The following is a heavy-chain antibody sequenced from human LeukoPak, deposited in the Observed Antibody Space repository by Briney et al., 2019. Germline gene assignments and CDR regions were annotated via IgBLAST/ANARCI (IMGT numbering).Heavy chain of an antibody. CDR3: ARLYLDAFDI. CDR1: GFTFSGHS. V-gene: IGHV3-21*01. CDR2: ISVSDSYK. D-gene: IGHD2-21*01. J-gene: IGHJ3*02. Sequence: PGGSLRLSCAAYGFTFSGHSMSWVRQAPGTGLEWVSSISVSDSYKYFADSVKGRFTISRDNAKSSLYLQMNSLTAEDTALYYCARLYLDAFDIWGQGTMVTVSS.